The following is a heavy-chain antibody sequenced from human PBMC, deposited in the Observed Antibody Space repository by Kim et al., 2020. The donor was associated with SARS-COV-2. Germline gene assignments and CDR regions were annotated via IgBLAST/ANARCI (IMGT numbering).Heavy chain of an antibody. D-gene: IGHD3-22*01. CDR3: ARHEAHYYDSSGLGFDY. V-gene: IGHV4-39*01. J-gene: IGHJ4*02. Sequence: SETLSLTCTVSGGSISSSSYYWGWIRQPPGKGLEWIGSIYYSGSTYYNPSLKSRVTISVDTSKNQFSLKLSSVTAADTAVYYCARHEAHYYDSSGLGFDYWGQASLVTVS. CDR2: IYYSGST. CDR1: GGSISSSSYY.